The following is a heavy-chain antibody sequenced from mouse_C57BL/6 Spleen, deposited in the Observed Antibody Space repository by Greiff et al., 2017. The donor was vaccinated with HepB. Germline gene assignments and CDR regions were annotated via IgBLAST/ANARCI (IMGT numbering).Heavy chain of an antibody. Sequence: VQLQQPGTELVKPGASVKLSCKASGYTFTSYWMHWVKQRPGQGLEWIGNINPSNGGTNYNEKFKSKATLTVDKSSSTAYMQLSSLTSEDSAVYYCARTLYDYGTWFAYWGQGTLVTVSA. V-gene: IGHV1-53*01. CDR3: ARTLYDYGTWFAY. CDR2: INPSNGGT. D-gene: IGHD2-4*01. J-gene: IGHJ3*01. CDR1: GYTFTSYW.